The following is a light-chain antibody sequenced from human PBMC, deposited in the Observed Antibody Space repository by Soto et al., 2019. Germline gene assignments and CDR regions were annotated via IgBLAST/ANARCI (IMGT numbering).Light chain of an antibody. J-gene: IGKJ5*01. Sequence: DIRLTKSPSTLSASVCDRVTITCLASQSISSWLAWYQQKPGKAPQILIYDASTLKSGVPSRLSASGSGTEFTLIISSLQPDDFATYYCQQYNSYSITFGQGTRLEIK. CDR2: DAS. V-gene: IGKV1-5*01. CDR3: QQYNSYSIT. CDR1: QSISSW.